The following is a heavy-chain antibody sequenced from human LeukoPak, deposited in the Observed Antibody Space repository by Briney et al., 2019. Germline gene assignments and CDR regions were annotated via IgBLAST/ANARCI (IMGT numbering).Heavy chain of an antibody. CDR1: GFTFSSYS. Sequence: GGSLRLSCAASGFTFSSYSMNWVRQAPGKGLEWVSYISSSSSTIYYADSVKGRFTISRDNAKNSLYLQMNSLRAEDTAVYYCAREPYDFWSGYPLYFDYWGQGTLVTVSS. CDR3: AREPYDFWSGYPLYFDY. J-gene: IGHJ4*02. D-gene: IGHD3-3*01. CDR2: ISSSSSTI. V-gene: IGHV3-48*01.